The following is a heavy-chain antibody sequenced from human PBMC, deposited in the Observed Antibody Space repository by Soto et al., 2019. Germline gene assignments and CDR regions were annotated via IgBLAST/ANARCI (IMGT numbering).Heavy chain of an antibody. Sequence: QLQLQESGPGLVKPSETLSLTCTVSGGSISSSSYYWGWIRQPPGKGLEWIGSIYYSGSTYYNPSLKSRATLSVDTSKNQFSLKLSSVTAADTAVYYCARLYDFWSGYYEGGAFDIWGQGTMVTVSS. V-gene: IGHV4-39*01. CDR2: IYYSGST. J-gene: IGHJ3*02. CDR3: ARLYDFWSGYYEGGAFDI. D-gene: IGHD3-3*01. CDR1: GGSISSSSYY.